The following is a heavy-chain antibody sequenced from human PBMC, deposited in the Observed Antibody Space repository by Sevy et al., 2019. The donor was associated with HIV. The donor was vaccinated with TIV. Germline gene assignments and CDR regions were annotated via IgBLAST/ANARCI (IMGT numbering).Heavy chain of an antibody. J-gene: IGHJ4*02. CDR1: GGSISSGSYY. D-gene: IGHD1-26*01. V-gene: IGHV4-61*02. CDR2: IYTSGST. CDR3: AGENAWGRGYS. Sequence: SETLSLTCTVSGGSISSGSYYWSWIRQPAGKGLEWIGRIYTSGSTNYNPSLKSRVTISVDTSKKQFSLKLSSVTAADTAMYYCAGENAWGRGYSWGQGTLVTVSS.